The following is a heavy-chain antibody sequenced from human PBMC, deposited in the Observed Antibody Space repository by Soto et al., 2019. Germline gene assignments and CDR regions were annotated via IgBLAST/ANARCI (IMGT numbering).Heavy chain of an antibody. CDR3: VRGLRYSGMDV. CDR2: IDHSGST. V-gene: IGHV4-34*01. CDR1: GGSFSAYY. D-gene: IGHD2-15*01. J-gene: IGHJ6*02. Sequence: QVQLQQWGEGLLKPSETLSLTCAVSGGSFSAYYWTWIRQPPGRGLEWIGEIDHSGSTNYNPSLEGRVTMSIDTAKNRFSLNVTSVTAADTAVYYCVRGLRYSGMDVWGQGTTGTVS.